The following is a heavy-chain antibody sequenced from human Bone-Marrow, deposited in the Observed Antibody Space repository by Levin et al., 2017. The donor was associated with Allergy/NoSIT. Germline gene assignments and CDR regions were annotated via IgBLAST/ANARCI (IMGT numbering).Heavy chain of an antibody. CDR2: ISDSGST. CDR1: GVSISSYF. V-gene: IGHV4-59*01. Sequence: PSETLSLTCTVSGVSISSYFWSWIRKPPGKGLEWIGYISDSGSTNLNPSLKSRVTISKDTSKNQFSLKMTSVTAADTAMYHCAREGPANWFDPWGQGTLVIVSS. J-gene: IGHJ5*02. CDR3: AREGPANWFDP.